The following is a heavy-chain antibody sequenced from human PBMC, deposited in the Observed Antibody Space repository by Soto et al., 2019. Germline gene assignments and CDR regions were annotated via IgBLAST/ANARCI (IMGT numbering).Heavy chain of an antibody. J-gene: IGHJ4*02. CDR2: MNPNSGNT. V-gene: IGHV1-8*01. CDR1: GYTFPSYD. D-gene: IGHD3-3*01. CDR3: ARGITIFGVVPG. Sequence: GASVTVSCKASGYTFPSYDINWVRQDPGQGLEWMGWMNPNSGNTGYAQKFQGRVTMTRNTSISTAYMELSSLRSEDTAVYYCARGITIFGVVPGWGQGTLVTVSS.